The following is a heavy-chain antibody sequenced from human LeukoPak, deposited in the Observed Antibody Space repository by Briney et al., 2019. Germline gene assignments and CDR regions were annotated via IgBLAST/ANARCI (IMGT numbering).Heavy chain of an antibody. D-gene: IGHD2/OR15-2a*01. V-gene: IGHV3-7*01. CDR3: ARGPTRANSSDY. Sequence: GGSLRLSCATSGFTFSSNWMSWVRHAPGRGLEWVANIKPDGSAEYYAASVKGRFTVSRDNAKNSLYLQMNSLRAEDTAVYYCARGPTRANSSDYWGQGTLVTVSS. CDR1: GFTFSSNW. J-gene: IGHJ4*02. CDR2: IKPDGSAE.